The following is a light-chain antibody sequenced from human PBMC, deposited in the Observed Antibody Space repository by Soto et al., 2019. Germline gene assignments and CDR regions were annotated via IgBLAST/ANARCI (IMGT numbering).Light chain of an antibody. J-gene: IGLJ2*01. CDR1: TSDIGGHKY. CDR2: EVS. V-gene: IGLV2-14*01. CDR3: CSYAGSYTYVV. Sequence: QSALTQPASVSGSPGQSITISCTGTTSDIGGHKYVSWYQQHPDKAPKVLIFEVSNRPSGISDRFSGSKSGNTASLTISGLQAEDEADYYCCSYAGSYTYVVFGGGTKVTVL.